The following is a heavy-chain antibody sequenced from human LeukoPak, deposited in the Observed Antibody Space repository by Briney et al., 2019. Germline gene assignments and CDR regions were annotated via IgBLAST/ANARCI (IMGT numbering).Heavy chain of an antibody. D-gene: IGHD3-22*01. J-gene: IGHJ6*02. Sequence: GGSLRLSCAASGFTFSSYAMSWVRQAPGKGLEWVSAISGSGGSTYYADSVKGRFTISRDNSKNTLYLQMNSLRAEDTAVYYCAKGPGSSGPTGAHYYYYGMDVWGQGTTVTVSS. CDR1: GFTFSSYA. CDR3: AKGPGSSGPTGAHYYYYGMDV. CDR2: ISGSGGST. V-gene: IGHV3-23*01.